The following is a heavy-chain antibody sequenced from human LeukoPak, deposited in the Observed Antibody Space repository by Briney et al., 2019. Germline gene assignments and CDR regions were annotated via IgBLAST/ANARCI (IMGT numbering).Heavy chain of an antibody. J-gene: IGHJ4*02. D-gene: IGHD3-3*01. CDR2: IKSDGSSV. Sequence: GGSLRLSCAASGFTFSSHWMHWVRQTPGKGLVWVSRIKSDGSSVDYADSVKRRFTISRDNAKNTLYLQMNSLRAEDMAVYYCVRDGVGAPPFDYWGQGALVTVSS. V-gene: IGHV3-74*01. CDR3: VRDGVGAPPFDY. CDR1: GFTFSSHW.